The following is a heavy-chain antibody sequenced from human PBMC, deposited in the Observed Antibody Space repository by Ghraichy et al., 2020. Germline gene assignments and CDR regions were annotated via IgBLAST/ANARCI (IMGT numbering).Heavy chain of an antibody. J-gene: IGHJ6*02. Sequence: GGSLRLSCAASGFTFSNAWMNWVRQAPGKGLEWVGRIKSKTDGGTTDYAAPVKGRFTISRDDSKNTLYLQMNSLKTEDTAVYYCTTCQQLGYCSSTSCRINYYYYYGMDVWGQGTTVTVSS. CDR3: TTCQQLGYCSSTSCRINYYYYYGMDV. D-gene: IGHD2-2*01. V-gene: IGHV3-15*07. CDR2: IKSKTDGGTT. CDR1: GFTFSNAW.